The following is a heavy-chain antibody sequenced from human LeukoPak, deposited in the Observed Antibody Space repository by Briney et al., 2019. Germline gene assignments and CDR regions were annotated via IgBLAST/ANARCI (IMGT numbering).Heavy chain of an antibody. CDR1: GYTFDDYA. J-gene: IGHJ6*02. Sequence: GRSLRLSCAASGYTFDDYAMHWVRQAPGKGLEWVSGISWNSGSIGYADSVKGRFTISRDNAKNSLYLQMNSLRAEDTAVYYCARDRRYSYGRLAYGMDVWGQGTTVTVSS. CDR3: ARDRRYSYGRLAYGMDV. D-gene: IGHD5-18*01. V-gene: IGHV3-9*01. CDR2: ISWNSGSI.